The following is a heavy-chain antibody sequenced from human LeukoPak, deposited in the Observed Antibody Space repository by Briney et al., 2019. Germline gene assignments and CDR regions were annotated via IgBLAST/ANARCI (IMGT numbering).Heavy chain of an antibody. V-gene: IGHV4-39*07. J-gene: IGHJ3*01. CDR3: ARAPYLSSGS. CDR1: GGSISSSSYY. Sequence: SETLSLTCTVSGGSISSSSYYWGWIRQPPGQGLEWIGSIYYSGRTYYNPSLKSRVTISLDTSKNQFSLNLNSVTAADTAVYYCARAPYLSSGSWGQGTMVTVSS. D-gene: IGHD3-22*01. CDR2: IYYSGRT.